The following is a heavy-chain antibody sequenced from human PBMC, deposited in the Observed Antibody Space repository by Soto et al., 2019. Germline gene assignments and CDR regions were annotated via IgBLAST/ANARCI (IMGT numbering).Heavy chain of an antibody. V-gene: IGHV3-23*02. J-gene: IGHJ4*02. CDR1: GVTFSSYA. CDR2: ISGSDGST. CDR3: AKDREGDAWYEDY. Sequence: EVQLLESGGGLVQPGGSLKLSCVTSGVTFSSYAMSWVRQAPGKGLEWVSVISGSDGSTYYGDTVKGRFTISRNNSKNTLYLQMNSLRAEDTAVDYCAKDREGDAWYEDYWGQGTLVTVSS. D-gene: IGHD6-13*01.